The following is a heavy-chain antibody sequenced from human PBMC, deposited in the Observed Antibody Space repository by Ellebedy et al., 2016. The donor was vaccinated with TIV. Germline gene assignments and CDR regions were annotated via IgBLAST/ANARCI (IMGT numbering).Heavy chain of an antibody. Sequence: ASVKVSXXASGYTFTSYDINWVRQATGQGLEWMGWMNPNSGNTGYAQKFQGRVTMTRNTSISTAYMELSSLRSEDTAVYYCAREGWELLLGFDYWGQGTLVTVSS. D-gene: IGHD1-26*01. J-gene: IGHJ4*02. CDR3: AREGWELLLGFDY. CDR2: MNPNSGNT. CDR1: GYTFTSYD. V-gene: IGHV1-8*01.